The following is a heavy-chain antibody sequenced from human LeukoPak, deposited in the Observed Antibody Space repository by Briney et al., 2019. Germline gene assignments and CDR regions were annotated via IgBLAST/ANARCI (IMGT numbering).Heavy chain of an antibody. CDR1: GVSVSTSH. CDR3: SEGYFEPFAH. CDR2: LSYTGKT. D-gene: IGHD2/OR15-2a*01. Sequence: PSETLSLTCNVSGVSVSTSHWNWIRQRPGKGLEWIGCLSYTGKTDYSPSLKSRVSISLGLSNNHFSLKLTSVTAADTAVYYCSEGYFEPFAHWGQGIVVTVSS. V-gene: IGHV4-59*02. J-gene: IGHJ4*02.